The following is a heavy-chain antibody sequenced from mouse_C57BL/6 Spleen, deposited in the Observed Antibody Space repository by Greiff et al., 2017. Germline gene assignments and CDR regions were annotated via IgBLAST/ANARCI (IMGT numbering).Heavy chain of an antibody. Sequence: QVHVKQPGAELVKPGASVKLSCKASGYTFTSYWMQWVKQRPGQGLEWIGEIDPSESYTNYNQKFKGKATLTVDTSSSHAYMQLSSLTSEDSAVYYCARGAGTGFAYWGQGTLVTVSA. CDR3: ARGAGTGFAY. V-gene: IGHV1-50*01. J-gene: IGHJ3*01. CDR1: GYTFTSYW. D-gene: IGHD4-1*01. CDR2: IDPSESYT.